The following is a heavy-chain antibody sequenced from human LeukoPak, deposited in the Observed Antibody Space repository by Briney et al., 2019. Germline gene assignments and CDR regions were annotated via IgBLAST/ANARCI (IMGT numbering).Heavy chain of an antibody. V-gene: IGHV3-30*02. D-gene: IGHD6-19*01. CDR1: GFTFSNDG. CDR3: AKVGSGLYGVDY. Sequence: PGGSLRLSCAASGFTFSNDGMHRVRQAPGKGLEWVTFVRYDGSGEYYAESVKGRFTISRDNSKSTVFLRMKSLRVEDTAIYYCAKVGSGLYGVDYWGQGTLVTVSS. CDR2: VRYDGSGE. J-gene: IGHJ4*02.